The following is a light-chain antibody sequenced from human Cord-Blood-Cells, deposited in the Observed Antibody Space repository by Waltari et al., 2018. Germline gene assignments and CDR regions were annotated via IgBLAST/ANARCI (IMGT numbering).Light chain of an antibody. CDR2: GAS. J-gene: IGKJ1*01. V-gene: IGKV3-15*01. CDR1: QSVSSN. CDR3: QQYNNWPPWT. Sequence: EIVMTQSPATLSVSPGERATLSCRASQSVSSNLAWYQQKPGQAPRLLIYGASTRATGIPARCSGRGSGTEFTLTISSLQSEDFAVYYCQQYNNWPPWTFGQGTKVEIK.